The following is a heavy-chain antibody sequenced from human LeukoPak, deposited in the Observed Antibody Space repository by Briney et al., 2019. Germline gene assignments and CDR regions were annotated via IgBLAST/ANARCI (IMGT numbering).Heavy chain of an antibody. CDR2: IYPGDSDT. CDR3: ARHDSSVYYDILTGYYGAFDI. J-gene: IGHJ3*02. V-gene: IGHV5-51*01. CDR1: GYSFTSYW. D-gene: IGHD3-9*01. Sequence: GESLKISCKGSGYSFTSYWIGWVRQMPGKGLEWMGIIYPGDSDTRYSPSFQGQVTISADKSISTAYLQWSSLKASDTAMYYCARHDSSVYYDILTGYYGAFDIWGQGTMVTVSS.